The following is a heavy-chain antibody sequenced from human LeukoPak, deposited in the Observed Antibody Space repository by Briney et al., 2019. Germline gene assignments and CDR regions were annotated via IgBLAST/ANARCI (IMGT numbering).Heavy chain of an antibody. CDR2: INAGNGDT. V-gene: IGHV1-3*01. Sequence: ASVKVSCKASGYTFSSNAMHWVRQAPGQRLEWMGWINAGNGDTKYSQKFQGRVTITRDTSASTAYMELSSLRSEDTAVYYCAVGGGYCSSTSCYGDYNWFDPWGQGTLVTVSS. CDR3: AVGGGYCSSTSCYGDYNWFDP. J-gene: IGHJ5*02. CDR1: GYTFSSNA. D-gene: IGHD2-2*01.